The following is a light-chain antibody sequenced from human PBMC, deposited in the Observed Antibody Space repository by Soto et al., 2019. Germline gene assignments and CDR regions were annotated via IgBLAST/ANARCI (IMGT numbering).Light chain of an antibody. V-gene: IGLV1-40*01. CDR3: KSYATSMTGGV. CDR2: SNT. CDR1: STDIGACYD. J-gene: IGLJ1*01. Sequence: QSALTQPPSVSGAPGQTVTISCTGSSTDIGACYDVHWYQQVPGKAPKLVIYSNTARPSGVPDRFSGSRSGSSASLAISGLQAEDEADYYCKSYATSMTGGVFGTGTKLTVL.